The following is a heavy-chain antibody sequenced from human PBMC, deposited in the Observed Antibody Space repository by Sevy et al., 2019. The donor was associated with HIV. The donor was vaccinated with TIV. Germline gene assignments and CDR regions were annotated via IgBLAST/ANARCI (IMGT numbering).Heavy chain of an antibody. V-gene: IGHV3-7*01. D-gene: IGHD5-18*01. CDR2: MKQDGSEE. CDR1: GFSFSIYW. J-gene: IGHJ4*01. CDR3: VRGGLGGYSYSLDY. Sequence: GSLRLSCAASGFSFSIYWMSWVRQAPGKGLEWVATMKQDGSEEDYVDSVKGRFTISRDNAKNSLFLQMNSLSAEDTAVYYCVRGGLGGYSYSLDYWGHGTLVTVSS.